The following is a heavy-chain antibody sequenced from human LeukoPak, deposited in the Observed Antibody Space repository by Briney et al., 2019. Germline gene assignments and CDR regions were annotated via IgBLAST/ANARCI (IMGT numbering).Heavy chain of an antibody. CDR2: KYYDGNSGNT. V-gene: IGHV4-59*01. Sequence: SETLSLTFTFSGGSMSYYYWTWIRQTPGKGLDWIGYKYYDGNSGNTNYNPSLESRVTISIDTSKNHVSLNLTSVTAADTAVYYCVRPESAGTKYRFDYWGQGALVTVSS. J-gene: IGHJ4*02. D-gene: IGHD1-1*01. CDR1: GGSMSYYY. CDR3: VRPESAGTKYRFDY.